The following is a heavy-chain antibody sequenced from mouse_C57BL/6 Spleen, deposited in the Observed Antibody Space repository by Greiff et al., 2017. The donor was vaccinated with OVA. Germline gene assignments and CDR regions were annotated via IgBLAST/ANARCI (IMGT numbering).Heavy chain of an antibody. CDR2: INPNNGGT. Sequence: EVQLQQSGPELVKPGASVKISCKASGYTFTDYYMNWVKQSHGKSLEWIGDINPNNGGTSYNQKFKGKATLTVDKSSSTAYMELRSLTSEDSAVYYCARRPLYYGYDWGYAMDYWGQGTSVTVSS. D-gene: IGHD2-2*01. J-gene: IGHJ4*01. CDR1: GYTFTDYY. V-gene: IGHV1-26*01. CDR3: ARRPLYYGYDWGYAMDY.